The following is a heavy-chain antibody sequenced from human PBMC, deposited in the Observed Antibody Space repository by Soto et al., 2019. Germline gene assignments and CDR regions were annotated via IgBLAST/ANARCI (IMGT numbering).Heavy chain of an antibody. CDR2: IIPIFGTA. D-gene: IGHD1-1*01. J-gene: IGHJ5*02. Sequence: QVQLVQSGAEVKKPGSSVKVSCKASGGTFSSYAISWVRQAPGQGLEWMGGIIPIFGTANYAQKFKDRVTITADESTSQAHMELSRLRSEDTAVYYCLLYPNWKLNWFEPWGQGTLVTVS. V-gene: IGHV1-69*01. CDR3: LLYPNWKLNWFEP. CDR1: GGTFSSYA.